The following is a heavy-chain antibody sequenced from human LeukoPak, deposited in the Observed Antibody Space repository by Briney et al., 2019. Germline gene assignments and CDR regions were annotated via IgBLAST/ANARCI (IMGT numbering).Heavy chain of an antibody. CDR1: GGSFSGYY. CDR2: INHSGST. Sequence: SETLSLTCAVYGGSFSGYYWSWIRQPPGKGLEWIGEINHSGSTNYNPSLKSRVTISVDTSKNQFSLKLSSVTAADTAVYYCAREVLYCSGGSCYSVYFDYWGQGTLVTVSS. CDR3: AREVLYCSGGSCYSVYFDY. D-gene: IGHD2-15*01. J-gene: IGHJ4*02. V-gene: IGHV4-34*01.